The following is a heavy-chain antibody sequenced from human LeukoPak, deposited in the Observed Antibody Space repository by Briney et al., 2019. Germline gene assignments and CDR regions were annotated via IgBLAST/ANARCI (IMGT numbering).Heavy chain of an antibody. D-gene: IGHD6-19*01. V-gene: IGHV3-23*01. J-gene: IGHJ4*02. Sequence: PGGSLRLSCAASGFTFSGYAMSWVRRAPGKGLEWVSAISGSGGSTYYADSVKGRFTISRDNSKNTLYLQMNSLRAEDTAVYYCANSIAVADCWGQGTLVTVSS. CDR3: ANSIAVADC. CDR1: GFTFSGYA. CDR2: ISGSGGST.